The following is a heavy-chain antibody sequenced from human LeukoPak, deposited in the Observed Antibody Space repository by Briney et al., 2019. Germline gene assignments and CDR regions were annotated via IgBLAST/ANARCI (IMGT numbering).Heavy chain of an antibody. Sequence: RSSETLSLTCAVYGGSFSGYYWSWIRQSPGKGLEWIGDVIQSGSTNYNPSLVSRVTISGDTSKYQFSLRLNSVTAADTAAYFCAGGLKGGYCTNAECWTWDYWGQGSLVTVSS. CDR2: VIQSGST. V-gene: IGHV4-34*01. CDR3: AGGLKGGYCTNAECWTWDY. D-gene: IGHD2-8*01. CDR1: GGSFSGYY. J-gene: IGHJ4*02.